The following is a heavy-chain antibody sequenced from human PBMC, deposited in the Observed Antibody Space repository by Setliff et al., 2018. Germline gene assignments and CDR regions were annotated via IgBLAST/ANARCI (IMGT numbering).Heavy chain of an antibody. CDR3: ARGQTLRHFDWPTAFDY. CDR1: GYTFNNYG. D-gene: IGHD3-9*01. CDR2: ISAYSGET. Sequence: ASVKVSCKASGYTFNNYGIIWVRQAPGQGPEWMGWISAYSGETNYTQIFQGRVTMTTDTPTSTAYMELRSLTSDDTAVYYCARGQTLRHFDWPTAFDYWGLGTLVTVSS. V-gene: IGHV1-18*01. J-gene: IGHJ4*02.